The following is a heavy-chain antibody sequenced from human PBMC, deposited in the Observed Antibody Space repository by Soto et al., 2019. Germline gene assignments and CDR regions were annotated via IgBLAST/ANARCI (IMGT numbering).Heavy chain of an antibody. CDR3: VREGGDHWFDP. D-gene: IGHD3-16*01. CDR2: IYYSGST. V-gene: IGHV4-30-4*01. Sequence: SETLSLTCTVSGGSISSGDYYWSWIRQPPGKGLEWIGYIYYSGSTFYNPSLKNRVTISLDKSKIQFSLKLSSVTAADTAVYYCVREGGDHWFDPWGQVTLVTVSS. J-gene: IGHJ5*02. CDR1: GGSISSGDYY.